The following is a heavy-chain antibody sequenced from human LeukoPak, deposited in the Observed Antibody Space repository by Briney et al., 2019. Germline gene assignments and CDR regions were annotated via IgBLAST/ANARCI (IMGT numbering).Heavy chain of an antibody. D-gene: IGHD2-2*01. Sequence: ASVKVSCKASGYTFTSYDINWVRQATGQGLEWMGWMNPNSGNTGYAQKFQGRATMTRNTSISTAYMELSSLRSEDTAVYYCARAVVPAAMGFDPWGQGTLVTVSS. CDR1: GYTFTSYD. J-gene: IGHJ5*02. V-gene: IGHV1-8*01. CDR3: ARAVVPAAMGFDP. CDR2: MNPNSGNT.